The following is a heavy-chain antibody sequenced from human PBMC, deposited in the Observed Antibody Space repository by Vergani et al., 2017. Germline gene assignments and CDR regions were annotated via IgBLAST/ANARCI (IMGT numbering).Heavy chain of an antibody. D-gene: IGHD6-25*01. V-gene: IGHV4-38-2*02. Sequence: QVQLQESGPGLVKPSETLSLTCSVSGYSISRGYYWGWIRQPPGKGLEWIATVFHSGSAYYNPSLRRRVTISVETSKNQFSLKLTTLTAADTAVYYCARVDTQVPATSHFYYMDVWGKGTTVVVSS. CDR2: VFHSGSA. J-gene: IGHJ6*03. CDR3: ARVDTQVPATSHFYYMDV. CDR1: GYSISRGYY.